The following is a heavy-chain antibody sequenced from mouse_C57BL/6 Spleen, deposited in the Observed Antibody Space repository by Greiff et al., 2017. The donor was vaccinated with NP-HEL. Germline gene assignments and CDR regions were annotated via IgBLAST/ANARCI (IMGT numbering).Heavy chain of an antibody. Sequence: EVQLQQSGPELVKPGASVKIPCKASGYTFTDYNMDWVKQSHGKSLEWIGDINPNNGGTIYNQKFKVKATLTVDKSSSTAYMELRSLTSEDTAVYYCARADYYGSREWFAYWGQGTLVTVSA. CDR1: GYTFTDYN. J-gene: IGHJ3*01. CDR3: ARADYYGSREWFAY. V-gene: IGHV1-18*01. D-gene: IGHD1-1*01. CDR2: INPNNGGT.